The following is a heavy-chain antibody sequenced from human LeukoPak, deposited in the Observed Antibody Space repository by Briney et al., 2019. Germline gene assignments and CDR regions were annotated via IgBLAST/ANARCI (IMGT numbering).Heavy chain of an antibody. J-gene: IGHJ4*02. CDR3: ARGSSNSWYGGIDY. CDR1: GYTFTSYD. CDR2: MNPNSGNT. V-gene: IGHV1-8*01. Sequence: ASVKVSCKASGYTFTSYDINWVRQATGQGLEWMGWMNPNSGNTGYAQKFQGRVTMTRNTSISTAYMELSSLRSEDTAVYYCARGSSNSWYGGIDYWGQGTLVTVSS. D-gene: IGHD6-13*01.